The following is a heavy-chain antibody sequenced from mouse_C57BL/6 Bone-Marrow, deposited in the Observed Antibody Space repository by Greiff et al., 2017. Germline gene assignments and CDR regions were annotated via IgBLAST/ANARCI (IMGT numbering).Heavy chain of an antibody. CDR1: GFNIKDDY. V-gene: IGHV14-4*01. D-gene: IGHD2-3*01. J-gene: IGHJ2*01. CDR3: SSFDGNYFDC. Sequence: EVQLQQSGAELVRPGASVKLSCTASGFNIKDDYIHWVKQRPEQGLEWIGWLDPEIGDTEYASKFQGKAPITSDTSSKTAYLHLSSLTSEGTAVYYCSSFDGNYFDCWGQGTPLTVAS. CDR2: LDPEIGDT.